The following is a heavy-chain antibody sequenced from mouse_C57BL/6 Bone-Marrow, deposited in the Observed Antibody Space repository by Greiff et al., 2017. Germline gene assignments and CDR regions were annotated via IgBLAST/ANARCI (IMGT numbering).Heavy chain of an antibody. V-gene: IGHV1-85*01. CDR1: GYTFTSYD. CDR2: IYPRDGST. D-gene: IGHD1-1*02. CDR3: AKGGGRAYFDY. Sequence: QVQLQQSGPELVKPGASVKLSCKASGYTFTSYDINWVKQRPGQGLEWIGWIYPRDGSTKYNEKFKGKATLTVDTSSSKAYRGLHSQKSEVSAGYFWAKGGGRAYFDYWGQGTTLTVSS. J-gene: IGHJ2*01.